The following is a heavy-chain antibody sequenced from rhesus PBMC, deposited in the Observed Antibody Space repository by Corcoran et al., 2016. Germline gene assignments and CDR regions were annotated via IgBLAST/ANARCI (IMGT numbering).Heavy chain of an antibody. J-gene: IGHJ4*01. CDR1: GGSISGYY. V-gene: IGHV4S5*01. CDR2: IGGSRGRT. CDR3: ARSSIVLGHSG. D-gene: IGHD2-2*01. Sequence: QVQLEESGPGLVKPSETLSLTCAVSGGSISGYYWNLIRQPPGKGLEWIGYIGGSRGRTDYNPPLKSRVTSSTETSKNQLSLRLSSVTAADTAVYYCARSSIVLGHSGWGQGVLVTVSS.